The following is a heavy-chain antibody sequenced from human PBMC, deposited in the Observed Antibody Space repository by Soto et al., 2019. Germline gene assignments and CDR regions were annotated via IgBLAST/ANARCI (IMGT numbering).Heavy chain of an antibody. CDR2: IVVGSGNT. V-gene: IGHV1-58*02. CDR1: GFTFTSSA. D-gene: IGHD5-12*01. J-gene: IGHJ3*02. Sequence: ASVKVSCKASGFTFTSSAMQWVRQARGQRLEWIGWIVVGSGNTNYAQKFQERVTITRDMSTSTAYMELSSLRSEDTAVYYCAADGASGYEYDAFDIWGQGTMVTVSS. CDR3: AADGASGYEYDAFDI.